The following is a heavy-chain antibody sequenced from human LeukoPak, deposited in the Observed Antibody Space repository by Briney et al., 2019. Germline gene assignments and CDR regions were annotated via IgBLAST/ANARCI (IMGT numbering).Heavy chain of an antibody. CDR3: GRSPDGADN. J-gene: IGHJ4*02. D-gene: IGHD3-10*01. CDR2: IKEDGSEI. CDR1: GFIFNNYW. Sequence: GGSLRLSCAASGFIFNNYWMTWVRQTPGKGLEFVANIKEDGSEIFYLDSVKGRFTISRDNAKNSLYLQMNSLRVEDTAVYYCGRSPDGADNWGQGTLVTVSS. V-gene: IGHV3-7*01.